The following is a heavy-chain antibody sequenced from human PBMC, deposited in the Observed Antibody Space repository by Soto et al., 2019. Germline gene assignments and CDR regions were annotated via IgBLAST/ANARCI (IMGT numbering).Heavy chain of an antibody. CDR2: ISYDGSNK. CDR1: GFTFSSYA. CDR3: ARVDYDVPEGGYYSYGMDV. Sequence: GGSLRLSCAASGFTFSSYAMHWVRQAPGKGLEWVAVISYDGSNKYYADSVKGRFTISRDNSKNTLYLQMNSLRAEDTAVYYCARVDYDVPEGGYYSYGMDVWGQGTTGTVSS. V-gene: IGHV3-30-3*01. J-gene: IGHJ6*02. D-gene: IGHD3-22*01.